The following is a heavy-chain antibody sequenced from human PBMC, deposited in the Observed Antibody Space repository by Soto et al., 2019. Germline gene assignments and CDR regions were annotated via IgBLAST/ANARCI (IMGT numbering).Heavy chain of an antibody. J-gene: IGHJ6*02. Sequence: AGGPLRLSCAASGFTFSSYAMHWVRQAPGKGLEWVAVISYDGSHKYYAGSVKGRFTISRDNSKNRLYLQMNSMRAEDTAVYYCARDRIAVALSYYYYYGMDVWGQGTTVTV. CDR1: GFTFSSYA. V-gene: IGHV3-30-3*01. CDR2: ISYDGSHK. CDR3: ARDRIAVALSYYYYYGMDV. D-gene: IGHD6-19*01.